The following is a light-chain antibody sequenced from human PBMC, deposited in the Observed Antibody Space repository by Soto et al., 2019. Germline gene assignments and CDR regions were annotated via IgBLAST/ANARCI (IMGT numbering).Light chain of an antibody. V-gene: IGLV1-40*01. CDR3: QSYDSSLSAGYV. Sequence: CVLTKPASVYGAPGRRVTISYTGSSSNIGAGYDVHWYQQLPGTAPKLLIYGNSNRPSGVPDRFSGSKSGTSASLAITGLQAEDEADYYCQSYDSSLSAGYVFGTGTKVTVL. CDR2: GNS. J-gene: IGLJ1*01. CDR1: SSNIGAGYD.